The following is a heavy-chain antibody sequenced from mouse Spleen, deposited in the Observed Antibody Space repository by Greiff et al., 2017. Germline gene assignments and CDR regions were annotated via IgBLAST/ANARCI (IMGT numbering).Heavy chain of an antibody. J-gene: IGHJ2*01. CDR1: GYTFTSYG. CDR2: IYPRSGNT. V-gene: IGHV1-81*01. D-gene: IGHD3-2*01. Sequence: QVQLQQSGAELARPGASVKLSCKASGYTFTSYGISWVKQRTGQGLEWIGEIYPRSGNTYYNEKFKGKATLTADKSSSTAYMELRSLTSEDSAVYFCARSPDSSGRNSFLDYWGQGTTLTVSS. CDR3: ARSPDSSGRNSFLDY.